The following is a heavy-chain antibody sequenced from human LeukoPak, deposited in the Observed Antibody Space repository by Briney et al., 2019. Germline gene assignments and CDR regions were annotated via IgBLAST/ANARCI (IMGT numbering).Heavy chain of an antibody. Sequence: SETLSLTCTVSGGSISSGDYYWGWVRQPPGRGLEWIGYIYYSGSTYYNPSLKSRVTISVDTSKNQFSLKLSSVTAADTAVYYCARESYYGSGPRFDYWGQGTLVTVSS. CDR3: ARESYYGSGPRFDY. V-gene: IGHV4-30-4*01. J-gene: IGHJ4*02. CDR1: GGSISSGDYY. D-gene: IGHD3-10*01. CDR2: IYYSGST.